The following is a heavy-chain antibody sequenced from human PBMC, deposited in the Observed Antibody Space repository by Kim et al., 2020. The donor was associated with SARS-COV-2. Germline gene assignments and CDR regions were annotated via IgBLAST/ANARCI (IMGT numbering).Heavy chain of an antibody. CDR2: IRSKAYGGTT. CDR1: GFTFGDYA. CDR3: TSETKGIAARVY. J-gene: IGHJ4*02. Sequence: GGSLRLSCTASGFTFGDYAMSWFRQAPGKGLEWVGFIRSKAYGGTTEYAASVKGRFTISRDDSKSIAYLQMNSLKTEDTAVYYCTSETKGIAARVYWGQGTLVTVSS. V-gene: IGHV3-49*03. D-gene: IGHD6-13*01.